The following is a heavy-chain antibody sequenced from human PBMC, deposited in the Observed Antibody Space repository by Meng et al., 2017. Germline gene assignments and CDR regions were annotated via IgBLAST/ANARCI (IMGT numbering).Heavy chain of an antibody. V-gene: IGHV4-61*01. Sequence: QVPLQESGPGLVRPSETLPLTCTVSGGSVSSGSYDWSWIRQPPGKGLEWIGYIYYSGSTNYNPSLKSRVTISVDTSKNQFSLKLSSVTAADTAVYYCARDCSGGSCYSIGVWGQGTLVTVSS. J-gene: IGHJ4*02. CDR2: IYYSGST. CDR3: ARDCSGGSCYSIGV. D-gene: IGHD2-15*01. CDR1: GGSVSSGSYD.